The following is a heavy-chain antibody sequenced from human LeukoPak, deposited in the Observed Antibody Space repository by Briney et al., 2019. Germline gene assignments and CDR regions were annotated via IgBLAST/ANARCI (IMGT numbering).Heavy chain of an antibody. D-gene: IGHD3-3*01. V-gene: IGHV1-2*02. J-gene: IGHJ2*01. CDR1: GYTFTGYY. CDR3: AREYDFWSGTHSRYFDL. Sequence: ASVKVSCKASGYTFTGYYMHWVRQAPGQGLEWMGWINPNSGGTNYAQKFQGRVTMTRDTSTSTAYMELSRLRSDDTAVYYCAREYDFWSGTHSRYFDLWGRGTLVTVSS. CDR2: INPNSGGT.